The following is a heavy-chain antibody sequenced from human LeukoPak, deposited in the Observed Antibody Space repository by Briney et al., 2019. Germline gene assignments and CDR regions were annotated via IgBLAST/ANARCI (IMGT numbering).Heavy chain of an antibody. CDR1: GYSISSGYY. J-gene: IGHJ6*03. D-gene: IGHD6-13*01. V-gene: IGHV4-38-2*01. CDR2: LYHSDSI. Sequence: PSETLSLTCAVSGYSISSGYYWIWIRQPPGKGLERIGSLYHSDSIYYNPSLESRVTMSVDTSKNQFSLKLSFVTAADTAVYYCARQHDSYHYYYVDVWGKGTTVTVSS. CDR3: ARQHDSYHYYYVDV.